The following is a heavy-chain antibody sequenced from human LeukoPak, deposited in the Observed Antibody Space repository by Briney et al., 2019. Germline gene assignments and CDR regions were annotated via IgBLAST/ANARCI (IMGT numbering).Heavy chain of an antibody. CDR1: GFTFSSYA. V-gene: IGHV3-30-3*01. CDR2: ISYDGSNK. Sequence: PGGSLRLSCAASGFTFSSYAMHWVRQAPGKGLEWVAVISYDGSNKYYADSVKGRFTISRDNSKNTLYLQMNSLRAEDTAVYYCARPEYYYGSGSYYFDYWGQGTLVTASS. CDR3: ARPEYYYGSGSYYFDY. D-gene: IGHD3-10*01. J-gene: IGHJ4*02.